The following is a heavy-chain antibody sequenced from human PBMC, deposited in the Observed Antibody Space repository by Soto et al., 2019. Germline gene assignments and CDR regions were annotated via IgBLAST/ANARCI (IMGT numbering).Heavy chain of an antibody. CDR3: ARGPRGFSTSVEQGAFDI. D-gene: IGHD2-15*01. CDR1: GYTFTSYY. CDR2: INPSGGST. V-gene: IGHV1-46*01. J-gene: IGHJ3*02. Sequence: ASVKVSCKASGYTFTSYYMHWVRQAPGQGLEWMGIINPSGGSTSYAQKFQGRVTMARDTSTSTVYMELSSLRSEDTAVYYCARGPRGFSTSVEQGAFDIWGQGTMVTVSS.